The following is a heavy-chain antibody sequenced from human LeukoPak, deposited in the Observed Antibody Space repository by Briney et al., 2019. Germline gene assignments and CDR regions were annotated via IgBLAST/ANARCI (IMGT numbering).Heavy chain of an antibody. CDR1: GFTFSSYW. J-gene: IGHJ4*02. CDR3: ARNSGSNPFDY. Sequence: GGSLRLSCAASGFTFSSYWLSWVRQAPGKGLEWVASIEQDRSQKYYVDSVRGRFTISRDNAKNSVYLQTNSLRVEDTAVYYCARNSGSNPFDYWGQGTLVTVSS. V-gene: IGHV3-7*01. CDR2: IEQDRSQK. D-gene: IGHD1-26*01.